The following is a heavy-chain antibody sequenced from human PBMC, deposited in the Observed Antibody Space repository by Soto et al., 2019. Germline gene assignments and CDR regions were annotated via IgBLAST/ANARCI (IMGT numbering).Heavy chain of an antibody. J-gene: IGHJ4*02. Sequence: EVQLLESGGDLAQPWGSLRLICAASGFTFSNYAMTWVRQSPGKGLEWVSTITSAGSTFYGDTVKGRFTISRDNSKSTLYLQMNSLGAEDTAVYYCAKTDKFHSQSSGWTNRFDSWGQGTLVTVSS. CDR2: ITSAGST. CDR3: AKTDKFHSQSSGWTNRFDS. D-gene: IGHD6-19*01. V-gene: IGHV3-23*01. CDR1: GFTFSNYA.